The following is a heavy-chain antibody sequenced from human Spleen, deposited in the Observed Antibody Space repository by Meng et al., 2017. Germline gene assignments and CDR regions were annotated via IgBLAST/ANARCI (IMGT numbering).Heavy chain of an antibody. CDR1: GGSFSGYY. CDR2: INHSGST. J-gene: IGHJ4*02. V-gene: IGHV4-34*01. CDR3: AREPNYGDYGGGFDY. Sequence: GPGLLKPSETLSLTCAVYGGSFSGYYWSWIRQPPGKGLEWIGEINHSGSTNYNPSLKSRVTISVDTSKNQFSLKLSSVTAADTAVYYCAREPNYGDYGGGFDYWGQGTLVTVSS. D-gene: IGHD4-17*01.